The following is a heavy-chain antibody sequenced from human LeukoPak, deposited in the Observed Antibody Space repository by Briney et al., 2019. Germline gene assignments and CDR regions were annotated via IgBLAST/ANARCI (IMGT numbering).Heavy chain of an antibody. CDR2: INHSGST. CDR1: GGSFSGYY. J-gene: IGHJ4*02. V-gene: IGHV4-34*01. Sequence: SETLSLTCAVYGGSFSGYYWSWIRQPPGKGLEWIGEINHSGSTNYNPSHKSRVTISVDTSKNQFSLKLSSVTAADTAVYYCARAYSGSYYVVDYWGQGTLVTVSS. D-gene: IGHD1-26*01. CDR3: ARAYSGSYYVVDY.